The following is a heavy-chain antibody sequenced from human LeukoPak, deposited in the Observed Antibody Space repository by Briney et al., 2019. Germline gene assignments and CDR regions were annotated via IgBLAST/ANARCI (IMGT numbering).Heavy chain of an antibody. J-gene: IGHJ4*02. CDR1: GLTASHNVNNA. D-gene: IGHD4-17*01. CDR3: AKGVYGDYVLDY. CDR2: ITTSGST. Sequence: GGSLRLSCAASGLTASHNVNNAMSWVRHAPGKGLEWVSGITTSGSTYYAASVKGRFTISRDSFKNTLYLQMNSLRAEDTAVYYCAKGVYGDYVLDYWGQGTLVTVSS. V-gene: IGHV3-23*01.